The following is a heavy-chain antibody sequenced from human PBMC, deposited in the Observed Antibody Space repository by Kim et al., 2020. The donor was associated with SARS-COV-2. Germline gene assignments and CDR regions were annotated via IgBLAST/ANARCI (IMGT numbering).Heavy chain of an antibody. CDR3: ARDGGEGPYYYYMDV. D-gene: IGHD2-21*01. J-gene: IGHJ6*03. V-gene: IGHV3-30*01. Sequence: DAVKARFTISGDNSKITLYLQMNSLGAEDAAVYYCARDGGEGPYYYYMDVWGKGTTVTVSS.